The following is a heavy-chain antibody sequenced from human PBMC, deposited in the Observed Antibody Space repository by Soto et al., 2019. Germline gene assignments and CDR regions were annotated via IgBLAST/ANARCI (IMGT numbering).Heavy chain of an antibody. D-gene: IGHD3-10*01. CDR1: GGSISSGGYY. CDR2: IYYSGST. V-gene: IGHV4-31*03. CDR3: ARLFPPLHSGSHYFDL. J-gene: IGHJ4*02. Sequence: PSETLSLTCTVSGGSISSGGYYWTWIRQHPGKGLEWIGYIYYSGSTYYNRSLKSRVTISVATSKNQFSLKLTSVTAADTAIYYCARLFPPLHSGSHYFDLWGQGTLVTVSS.